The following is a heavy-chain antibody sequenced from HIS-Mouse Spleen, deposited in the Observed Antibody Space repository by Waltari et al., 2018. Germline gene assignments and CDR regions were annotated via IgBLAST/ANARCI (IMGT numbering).Heavy chain of an antibody. CDR3: ARDLFPGRGAFDI. Sequence: EVQLVESGGGLVKPGGSLRLSCAASGFTFSSYSMNWVRQAPGKGLEWVSSISSSSSYIYYADSVKGRFTISRDNAKNSLYLKMNSLRAEDTAVYYCARDLFPGRGAFDIWGQGTMVTVSS. D-gene: IGHD7-27*01. CDR2: ISSSSSYI. J-gene: IGHJ3*02. CDR1: GFTFSSYS. V-gene: IGHV3-21*01.